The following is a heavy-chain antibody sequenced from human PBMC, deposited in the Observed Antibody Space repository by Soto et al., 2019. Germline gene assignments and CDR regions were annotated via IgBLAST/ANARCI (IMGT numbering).Heavy chain of an antibody. Sequence: AGGSLRLSCASSGFTFSSYSMNWVRQAPGKGLEWVSYISSSSSTIYYADSVKGRFTISRDNAKNSLYLQMNSLRAEDTAVYYCARDRGGYYYGMDVWGQGTTVTVSS. V-gene: IGHV3-48*01. J-gene: IGHJ6*02. CDR2: ISSSSSTI. CDR1: GFTFSSYS. D-gene: IGHD3-10*01. CDR3: ARDRGGYYYGMDV.